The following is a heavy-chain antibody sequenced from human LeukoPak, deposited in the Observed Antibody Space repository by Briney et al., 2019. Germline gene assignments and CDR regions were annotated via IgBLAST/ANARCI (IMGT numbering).Heavy chain of an antibody. CDR2: IYYSGST. J-gene: IGHJ3*02. V-gene: IGHV4-59*01. D-gene: IGHD3-22*01. CDR3: ARVDSSVDAFDI. Sequence: SETLSLTCTVSGGSISSYYWSWIRQPPGKGLEWIGYIYYSGSTNYNPSLKSRVTISVDTSKNQSSLKLSSVTAADTAVYYCARVDSSVDAFDIWGQGTMVTVSS. CDR1: GGSISSYY.